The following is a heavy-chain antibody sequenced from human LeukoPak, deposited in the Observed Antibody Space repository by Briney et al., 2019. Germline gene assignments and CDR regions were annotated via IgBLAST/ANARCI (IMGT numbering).Heavy chain of an antibody. Sequence: GGSLRLSCAASGFTFSSYGMHWVRQAPGKGLEWVAVIWDDGSNKYYADSVKGRFTISRDNSKNTLYLQMNSPRAEDTAVYYCARDRLGNCSGGSCYLGYWGQGTLVTVSS. CDR3: ARDRLGNCSGGSCYLGY. J-gene: IGHJ4*02. V-gene: IGHV3-33*01. CDR2: IWDDGSNK. D-gene: IGHD2-15*01. CDR1: GFTFSSYG.